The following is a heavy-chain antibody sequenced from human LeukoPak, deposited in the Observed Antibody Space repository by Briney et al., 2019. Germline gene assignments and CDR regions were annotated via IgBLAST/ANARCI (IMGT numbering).Heavy chain of an antibody. CDR2: IYTSGST. CDR1: GGSISSGSYY. V-gene: IGHV4-61*02. D-gene: IGHD2-15*01. J-gene: IGHJ4*02. CDR3: ASGLYCSGGSCYFDY. Sequence: PSETLSLTXTVSGGSISSGSYYWSWIRQPAGKGLEWIGRIYTSGSTNYNPSLKSRVTISVDTSKNQFSLKLSSVTAADTAVYYCASGLYCSGGSCYFDYWGQGTLVTVSS.